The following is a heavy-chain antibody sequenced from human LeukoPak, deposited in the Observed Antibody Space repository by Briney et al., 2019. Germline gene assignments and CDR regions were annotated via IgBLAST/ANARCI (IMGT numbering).Heavy chain of an antibody. V-gene: IGHV1-2*02. J-gene: IGHJ4*02. CDR3: ARVEGILWTLDY. CDR2: INPNSGGT. D-gene: IGHD2-21*01. CDR1: GYTFTGYY. Sequence: GASVKVSCEASGYTFTGYYMHWVRQAPGQGLEWMGWINPNSGGTNYAQNVQGRVTMTRDTSISTAYMELSRLRADDTAVYYCARVEGILWTLDYWGQGTLVTVSS.